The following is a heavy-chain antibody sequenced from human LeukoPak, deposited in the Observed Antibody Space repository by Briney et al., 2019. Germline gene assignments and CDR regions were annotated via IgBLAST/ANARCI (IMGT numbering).Heavy chain of an antibody. CDR3: ARVEGGSLFSPIDY. D-gene: IGHD1-26*01. Sequence: ASVKVSCKASGYTFTNYNFNWVRQATGQGHEWMGWMNPNSGNTGYAQKFQGRVTMTRNTSISTAYMELSSLRSEDTAVYYCARVEGGSLFSPIDYWGQGTPVTVSS. V-gene: IGHV1-8*01. CDR2: MNPNSGNT. CDR1: GYTFTNYN. J-gene: IGHJ4*02.